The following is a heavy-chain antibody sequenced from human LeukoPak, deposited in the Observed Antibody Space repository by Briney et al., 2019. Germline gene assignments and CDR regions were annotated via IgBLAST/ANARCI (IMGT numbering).Heavy chain of an antibody. CDR2: VNYSGRT. CDR3: ARVAGYLPTRWFDP. CDR1: DDSISNNF. D-gene: IGHD6-25*01. J-gene: IGHJ5*02. V-gene: IGHV4-39*07. Sequence: SETLSLTCTISDDSISNNFWAWIRQPPGKGLEWIGSVNYSGRTYYNPSLKSRLTISVDTSQNQFFLLLTSVTAADTAVYYCARVAGYLPTRWFDPWGQGTHVTVSS.